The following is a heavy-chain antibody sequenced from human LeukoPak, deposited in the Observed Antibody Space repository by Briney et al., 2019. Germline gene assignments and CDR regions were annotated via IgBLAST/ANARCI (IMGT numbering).Heavy chain of an antibody. CDR3: ARTRWDTAMDYYYYYMDV. CDR2: INPNSGGT. CDR1: GYTFTGYY. V-gene: IGHV1-2*02. Sequence: ASVKVSCKASGYTFTGYYMHWVRQAPGQGLEWMGWINPNSGGTNYAQKFQSRVTMTRDTSISTAYMELSRLRSDDTAVYYCARTRWDTAMDYYYYYMDVWGKGTTVTVSS. D-gene: IGHD5-18*01. J-gene: IGHJ6*03.